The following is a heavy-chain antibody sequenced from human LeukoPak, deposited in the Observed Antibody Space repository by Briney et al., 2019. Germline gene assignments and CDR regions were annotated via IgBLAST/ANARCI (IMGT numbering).Heavy chain of an antibody. V-gene: IGHV3-21*01. J-gene: IGHJ4*02. Sequence: PGGSLRLSCAASGFTVSSNEMSWVRQAPGKGLEWVSCISGSSFSYVYYADSVKGRFTISRDNANDSLYLQMHSLRVDDTAVYYCARGPYSGLEDYLDYWGQGILVTVSS. CDR1: GFTVSSNE. D-gene: IGHD5-12*01. CDR2: ISGSSFSYV. CDR3: ARGPYSGLEDYLDY.